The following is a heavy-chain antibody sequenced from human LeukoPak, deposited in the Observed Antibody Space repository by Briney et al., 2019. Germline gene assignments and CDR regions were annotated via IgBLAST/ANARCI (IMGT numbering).Heavy chain of an antibody. CDR2: ISAYNGNT. J-gene: IGHJ4*02. CDR1: GYTFTSYG. CDR3: ARDLRGGRYCSGGSCYSFGY. D-gene: IGHD2-15*01. Sequence: SVKVSCKASGYTFTSYGISWVRQAPGQGLEWMGWISAYNGNTNYAQKLQGRVTMTTDTSTSTAYMELRSLRSDDTAVYYCARDLRGGRYCSGGSCYSFGYWGQGTLVTVSS. V-gene: IGHV1-18*01.